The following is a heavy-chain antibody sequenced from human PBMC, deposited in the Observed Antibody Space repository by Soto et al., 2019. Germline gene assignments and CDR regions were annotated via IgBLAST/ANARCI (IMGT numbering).Heavy chain of an antibody. D-gene: IGHD3-22*01. V-gene: IGHV3-21*01. CDR1: GFAFKNYG. CDR3: AREDSIILPAYSDF. CDR2: ISKCDYT. Sequence: GGSLRLSCTVSGFAFKNYGINWVCQAPGKGLEWDSSISKCDYTYSSDSVKGRFTISRDNATNSVSLQMNTLRVDDTAVSYCAREDSIILPAYSDFWGQGPLVTVSS. J-gene: IGHJ4*02.